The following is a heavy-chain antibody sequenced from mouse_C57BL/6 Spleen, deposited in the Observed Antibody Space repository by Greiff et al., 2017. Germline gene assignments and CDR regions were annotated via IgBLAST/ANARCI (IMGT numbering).Heavy chain of an antibody. D-gene: IGHD4-1*01. Sequence: EVQGVESGGGLVKPGGSLKLSCAASGFTFSSYAMSWVRQTPEKRLEWVATISDGGGCTYYPANVKGRFTISRDNAKNNLYLQLSHMKSEDTAMYYCAREANWDYFDYWGQGTTLTVSS. V-gene: IGHV5-4*01. CDR2: ISDGGGCT. CDR3: AREANWDYFDY. CDR1: GFTFSSYA. J-gene: IGHJ2*01.